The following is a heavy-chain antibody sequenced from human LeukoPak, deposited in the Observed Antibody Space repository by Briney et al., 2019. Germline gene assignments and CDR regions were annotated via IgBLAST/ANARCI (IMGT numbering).Heavy chain of an antibody. CDR1: GFNFDDYA. Sequence: AGRSLRLSCAASGFNFDDYAMHWVRQAPGKGLEWVSGITGNGGTIAYADSVKGRFTVSRDNAKSSLYLQMSSLRAEDMALYYCVRESGSDYFDYWGQGTLVTVSS. J-gene: IGHJ4*02. V-gene: IGHV3-9*03. CDR2: ITGNGGTI. CDR3: VRESGSDYFDY. D-gene: IGHD3-22*01.